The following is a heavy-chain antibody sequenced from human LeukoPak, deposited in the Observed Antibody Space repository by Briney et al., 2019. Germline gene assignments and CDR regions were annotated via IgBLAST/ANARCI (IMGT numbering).Heavy chain of an antibody. D-gene: IGHD3-22*01. CDR2: INPNSGVT. Sequence: ASVKVSCKASGYTFTGYYMHWVRQAPGQGLEWMGWINPNSGVTNYAQKLQGRVTITRDTSIDTAYMQLSRLRSDDTAVYYCAKTYYYDSSGYGLIDYWGQGTLVTVSS. CDR1: GYTFTGYY. CDR3: AKTYYYDSSGYGLIDY. J-gene: IGHJ4*02. V-gene: IGHV1-2*02.